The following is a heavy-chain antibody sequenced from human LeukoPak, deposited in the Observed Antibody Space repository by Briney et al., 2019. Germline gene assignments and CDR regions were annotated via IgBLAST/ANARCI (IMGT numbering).Heavy chain of an antibody. J-gene: IGHJ4*02. V-gene: IGHV3-23*01. Sequence: GGSLRLSCAASGFTFSSYAMSGVRQARGKGLEGVSGISGSGGSTYYTDSVKGRFPNSRDNSKTTVYLQMNSLRAEDTVVYYCAREYYYDSSGCRFDYWGQGTLVTVSS. CDR3: AREYYYDSSGCRFDY. CDR2: ISGSGGST. D-gene: IGHD3-22*01. CDR1: GFTFSSYA.